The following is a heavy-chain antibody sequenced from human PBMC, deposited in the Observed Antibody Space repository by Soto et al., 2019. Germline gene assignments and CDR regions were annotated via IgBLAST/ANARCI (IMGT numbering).Heavy chain of an antibody. CDR2: IDPSDSYT. CDR1: GYSFTSYW. J-gene: IGHJ6*02. D-gene: IGHD2-2*02. V-gene: IGHV5-10-1*01. Sequence: LKISCKGSGYSFTSYWISWVRQMPGKGLEWMGRIDPSDSYTNYSPSFQGHVTISADKSISTAYLQWSSLKASDTAMYYCASTYCSSTSCYMSYYGMDAWGQGTTVTVSS. CDR3: ASTYCSSTSCYMSYYGMDA.